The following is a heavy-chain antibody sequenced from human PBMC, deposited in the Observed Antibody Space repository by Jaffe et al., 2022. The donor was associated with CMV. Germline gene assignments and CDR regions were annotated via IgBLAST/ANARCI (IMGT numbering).Heavy chain of an antibody. CDR2: ISSNGGST. V-gene: IGHV3-64*01. CDR3: ARPHYYDSSGYFDY. D-gene: IGHD3-22*01. J-gene: IGHJ4*02. Sequence: EVQLVESGGGLVQPGGSLRLSCAASGFTFSSYAMHWVRQAPGKGLEYVSAISSNGGSTYYANSVKGRFTISRDNSKNTLYLQMGSLRAEDMAVYYCARPHYYDSSGYFDYWGQGTLVTVSS. CDR1: GFTFSSYA.